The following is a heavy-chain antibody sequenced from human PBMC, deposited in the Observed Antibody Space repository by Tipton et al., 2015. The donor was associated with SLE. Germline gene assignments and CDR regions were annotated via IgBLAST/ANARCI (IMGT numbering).Heavy chain of an antibody. D-gene: IGHD2-2*01. CDR3: ARVSCSSISCYVDF. CDR2: IYTKGSM. CDR1: GGSISSGSYY. Sequence: TLSLTCTVSGGSISSGSYYWSWIRQPAGKGLEWIGRIYTKGSMNYSPSLRSRVTISLDPSKNQLSLKLTSVTAADTAVYHCARVSCSSISCYVDFWGQGTLVTVSS. J-gene: IGHJ4*02. V-gene: IGHV4-61*02.